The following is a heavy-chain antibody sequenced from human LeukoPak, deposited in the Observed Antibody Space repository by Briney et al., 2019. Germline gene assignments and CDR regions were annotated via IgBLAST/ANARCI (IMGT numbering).Heavy chain of an antibody. D-gene: IGHD6-13*01. CDR2: IKEDGSEK. CDR3: ARLATFGSSWYRNYYYYMDV. J-gene: IGHJ6*03. V-gene: IGHV3-7*01. CDR1: GFTFSSNW. Sequence: PGGSLRLSCAASGFTFSSNWMTWVRQAPGKGLEWVANIKEDGSEKYYVDSVKGRFIISRDNAKNSLYLQMNSLRAEDTAVYYCARLATFGSSWYRNYYYYMDVWGKGTTVTVSS.